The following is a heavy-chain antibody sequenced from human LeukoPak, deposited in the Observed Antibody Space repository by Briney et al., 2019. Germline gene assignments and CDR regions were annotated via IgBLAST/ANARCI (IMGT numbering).Heavy chain of an antibody. V-gene: IGHV3-11*01. D-gene: IGHD6-13*01. CDR1: GFTFSDYY. CDR3: ARDYSPAYYYYYMDV. J-gene: IGHJ6*03. Sequence: GGSLRLSCAASGFTFSDYYMSWIRQAPGKGLEWVSYISSSGSTIYYADSVKGRLTISRDNAKNSLYLQMNSLRAEDTAVYYCARDYSPAYYYYYMDVWGKGTTVTVSS. CDR2: ISSSGSTI.